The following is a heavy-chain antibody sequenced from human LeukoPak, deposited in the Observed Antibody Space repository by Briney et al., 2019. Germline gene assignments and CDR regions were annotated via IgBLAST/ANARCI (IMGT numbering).Heavy chain of an antibody. D-gene: IGHD6-13*01. CDR1: GGTFSSYA. Sequence: ASVKVSCKASGGTFSSYAISWVRQAPGQGLEWMGGIIPIFGTANYAQKFQGRVTITADESTSTAYMELSSLRSEDTAVYYCARDGIAADKNWLDPWGQGTLVTVSS. J-gene: IGHJ5*02. CDR2: IIPIFGTA. CDR3: ARDGIAADKNWLDP. V-gene: IGHV1-69*13.